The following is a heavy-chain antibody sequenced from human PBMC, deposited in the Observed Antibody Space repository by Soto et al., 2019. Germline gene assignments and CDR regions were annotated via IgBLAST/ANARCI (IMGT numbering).Heavy chain of an antibody. Sequence: QMQLVQSGAEVKKPGSSVTVSCKALGNTFTYRYLHWVRQAPGQALEWMGWITPFNGDVHYAQKFKERVTITRDSSINTAYMRMSSLRSEDTAMYYCASGGAASGPFPWEPPDHGGQGTLVTVSS. D-gene: IGHD1-26*01. CDR3: ASGGAASGPFPWEPPDH. CDR1: GNTFTYRY. CDR2: ITPFNGDV. J-gene: IGHJ4*02. V-gene: IGHV1-45*02.